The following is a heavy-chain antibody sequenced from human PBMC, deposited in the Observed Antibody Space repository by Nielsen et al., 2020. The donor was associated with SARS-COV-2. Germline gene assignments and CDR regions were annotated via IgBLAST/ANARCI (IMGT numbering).Heavy chain of an antibody. V-gene: IGHV4-31*03. CDR1: GGSISSGGYY. CDR2: IYYSGST. Sequence: SETLSLTCTVSGGSISSGGYYWSWIRQHPGKGLEWIGYIYYSGSTYYNPSLKSRVTISVDTSKNQFSLKLSSVTAADTAVYYCARGTMIVVVIGAFDIWGQGAMVTVSS. CDR3: ARGTMIVVVIGAFDI. J-gene: IGHJ3*02. D-gene: IGHD3-22*01.